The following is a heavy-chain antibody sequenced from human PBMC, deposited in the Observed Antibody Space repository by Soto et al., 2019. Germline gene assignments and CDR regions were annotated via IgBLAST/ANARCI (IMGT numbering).Heavy chain of an antibody. Sequence: EVQLVESGGDLVKPGGSLRLSCAASGFTFYTAWLNWVRQAPGKGLEWVGRIKSKNDGETTDYAAPVKGRFTISRDDSINTRYLQMNSLKTDDTAVYYCVTDTRGSWGQGTLVTVSS. D-gene: IGHD3-3*01. V-gene: IGHV3-15*07. CDR1: GFTFYTAW. CDR2: IKSKNDGETT. CDR3: VTDTRGS. J-gene: IGHJ5*02.